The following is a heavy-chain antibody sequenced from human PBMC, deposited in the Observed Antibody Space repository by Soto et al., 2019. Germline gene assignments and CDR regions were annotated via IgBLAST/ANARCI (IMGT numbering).Heavy chain of an antibody. CDR2: IIPIFGTA. CDR3: ARGPVNYYGSGSQWFDP. Sequence: QVQLVQSGAEVKKPGSSEKVSCKASGGTFSSYAISWVRQAPGQGLEWMGGIIPIFGTANYAQKFQGRVTITADESTSTAYMELSSLRSEDTAVYYCARGPVNYYGSGSQWFDPWGQGTLVTVSS. J-gene: IGHJ5*02. V-gene: IGHV1-69*01. CDR1: GGTFSSYA. D-gene: IGHD3-10*01.